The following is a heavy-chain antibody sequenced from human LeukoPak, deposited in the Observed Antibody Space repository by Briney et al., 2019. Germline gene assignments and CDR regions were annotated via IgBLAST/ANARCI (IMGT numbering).Heavy chain of an antibody. V-gene: IGHV4-30-4*01. CDR3: TRAYWIGFHFDS. J-gene: IGHJ4*02. D-gene: IGHD3-3*01. Sequence: SETLSLTCSVSGGSISSGDYFWTWIRQPPGKGLEYIGYIYYSGTTYYNPSLKSRITMSVDMSANQFSLRLTSVSAADTAVYYCTRAYWIGFHFDSWGQGILVSISS. CDR2: IYYSGTT. CDR1: GGSISSGDYF.